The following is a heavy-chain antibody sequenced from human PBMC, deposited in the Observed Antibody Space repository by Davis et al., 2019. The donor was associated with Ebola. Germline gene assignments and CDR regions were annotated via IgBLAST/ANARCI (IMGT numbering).Heavy chain of an antibody. CDR2: IYYSGST. CDR3: AREIGPSYFDY. J-gene: IGHJ4*02. D-gene: IGHD2/OR15-2a*01. V-gene: IGHV4-31*03. CDR1: GGSISSGGYY. Sequence: SETLSLTCTLSGGSISSGGYYWSWIRQHPGKGLEWIGYIYYSGSTYYNPSLKSRVTISVDTSKNQFSLKLSSVTAADTAVYYCAREIGPSYFDYWGQGTLVTVSS.